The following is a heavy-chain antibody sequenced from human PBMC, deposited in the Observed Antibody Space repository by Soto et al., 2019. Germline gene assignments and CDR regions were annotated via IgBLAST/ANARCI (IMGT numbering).Heavy chain of an antibody. CDR3: ARHNYGSGSTYFDY. Sequence: SVTLSLTCPVAGGSLSSYYSSWIRKPPGKGLEWIGYIYYSGSTNYNPSLKSRVTISVDTSKNQFSLKLNSMTAADTAVYYCARHNYGSGSTYFDYWGQGTLVTVSS. CDR2: IYYSGST. V-gene: IGHV4-59*08. J-gene: IGHJ4*02. D-gene: IGHD3-10*01. CDR1: GGSLSSYY.